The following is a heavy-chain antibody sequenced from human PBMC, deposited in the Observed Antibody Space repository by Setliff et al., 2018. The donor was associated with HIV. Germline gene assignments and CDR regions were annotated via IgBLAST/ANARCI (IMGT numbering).Heavy chain of an antibody. CDR1: GFTFSAYR. D-gene: IGHD3-10*01. J-gene: IGHJ3*01. CDR3: AREVLRGGDDAFGL. CDR2: ISSSGNTR. Sequence: GGSLRLSCAASGFTFSAYRMNWVRQAPGKGLEWVSSISSSGNTRYYADSVKGRFTISRDDAKTSLYLQMNSLRVEDSAVYYCAREVLRGGDDAFGLWGRGTVVTVSS. V-gene: IGHV3-48*01.